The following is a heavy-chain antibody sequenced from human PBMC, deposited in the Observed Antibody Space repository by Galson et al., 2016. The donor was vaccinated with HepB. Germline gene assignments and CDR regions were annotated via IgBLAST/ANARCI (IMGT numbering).Heavy chain of an antibody. J-gene: IGHJ5*02. CDR2: ITTSSSTI. Sequence: SLRLSCAASGFTFSTYHMNWVRQAPGKGLEWISYITTSSSTIHYADSVMGRFTISRDNARNSLYLQMNSLRDEDTAVYYCARGGGSPYHDHEFDNWGQGTLVTVSS. V-gene: IGHV3-48*02. CDR3: ARGGGSPYHDHEFDN. D-gene: IGHD1-14*01. CDR1: GFTFSTYH.